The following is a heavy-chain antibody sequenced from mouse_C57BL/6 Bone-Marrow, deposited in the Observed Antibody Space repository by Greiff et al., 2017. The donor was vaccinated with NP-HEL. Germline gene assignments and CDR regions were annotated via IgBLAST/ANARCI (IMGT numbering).Heavy chain of an antibody. Sequence: DVKLVESGGGLVKPGGSLKLSCAASGFTFSSYAMSWVRQTPEKRLEWVATISDGGSYTYYPDNVKGRFTISRDNAKNNLYLQMSHLKSEDTAMYYCARLTTVVATDYYAMDYWGQGTSVTVSS. CDR2: ISDGGSYT. CDR3: ARLTTVVATDYYAMDY. V-gene: IGHV5-4*03. CDR1: GFTFSSYA. J-gene: IGHJ4*01. D-gene: IGHD1-1*01.